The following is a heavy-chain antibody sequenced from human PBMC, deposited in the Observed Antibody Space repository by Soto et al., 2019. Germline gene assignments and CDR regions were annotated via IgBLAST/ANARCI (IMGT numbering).Heavy chain of an antibody. V-gene: IGHV4-59*01. D-gene: IGHD5-18*01. CDR3: ARDSGDGYSEYYYYGMDV. J-gene: IGHJ6*02. CDR1: GGSISSYY. Sequence: SETLSLTCTVSGGSISSYYWSWIRQPPGKGLEWIGYIYCSGSTNYNPSLKSRVTISVDTSKNQFSLKLSSVTAADTAVYYYARDSGDGYSEYYYYGMDVWGQGTTVTVSS. CDR2: IYCSGST.